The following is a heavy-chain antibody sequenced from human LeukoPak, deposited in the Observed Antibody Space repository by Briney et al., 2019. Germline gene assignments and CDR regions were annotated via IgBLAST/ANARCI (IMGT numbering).Heavy chain of an antibody. CDR1: GGSISSSSYY. Sequence: SETLSLTCTVSGGSISSSSYYWGWIRQPPGKGLEWIGSIYYGGSTYYNPSLKSRVTIAVDTAKNQFSLKLSSVTAADTAVYYCARAPTYYYDSSGYLGVSWFDPWGQGTLVTVSS. D-gene: IGHD3-22*01. CDR2: IYYGGST. V-gene: IGHV4-39*07. CDR3: ARAPTYYYDSSGYLGVSWFDP. J-gene: IGHJ5*02.